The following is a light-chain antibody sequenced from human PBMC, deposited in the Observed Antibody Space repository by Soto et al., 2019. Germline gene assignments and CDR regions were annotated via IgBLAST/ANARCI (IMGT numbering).Light chain of an antibody. CDR1: SSDVGNYIF. J-gene: IGLJ2*01. Sequence: QSALTQPASVSGSPGQSITISCTGTSSDVGNYIFVSWYRQHPGKAPKLMIYDNHKRPSGIPDRFSGSKSGTSATLGITGLQAGDEGDYYCATWDSRLRALLFGGGTKLTVL. CDR2: DNH. CDR3: ATWDSRLRALL. V-gene: IGLV1-51*01.